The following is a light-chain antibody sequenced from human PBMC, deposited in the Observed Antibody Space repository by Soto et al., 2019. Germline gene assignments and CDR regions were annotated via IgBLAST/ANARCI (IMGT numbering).Light chain of an antibody. CDR2: DTT. CDR1: TGAVTNGHY. Sequence: QAVVTQEPSLTVSPGGTVTLTCGSSTGAVTNGHYPYWFQQKPGQAPRTLIYDTTNRHSWTPARFSGSLLGGKAALTLSGPQPEDEAEYYCLLSYNGPYVFGTGTKVTV. V-gene: IGLV7-46*01. CDR3: LLSYNGPYV. J-gene: IGLJ1*01.